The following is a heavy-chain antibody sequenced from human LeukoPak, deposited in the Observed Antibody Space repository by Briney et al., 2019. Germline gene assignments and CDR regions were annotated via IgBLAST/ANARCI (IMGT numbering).Heavy chain of an antibody. CDR2: INSNSGGT. D-gene: IGHD3-22*01. CDR3: ARGNYYYDSSGMRLDY. CDR1: GYTFTGYY. Sequence: ASVKVSCKASGYTFTGYYMHWVRQAPGQGLEWMGWINSNSGGTNYAQKFQGRVTMTRDTSISTAYMELSRLRSDDTAVYYCARGNYYYDSSGMRLDYWGQGTLVTVSS. J-gene: IGHJ4*02. V-gene: IGHV1-2*02.